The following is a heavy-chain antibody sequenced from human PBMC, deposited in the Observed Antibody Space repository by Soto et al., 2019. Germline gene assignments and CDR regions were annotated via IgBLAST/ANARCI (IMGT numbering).Heavy chain of an antibody. Sequence: GASVKVSCKASGYTFTSYPMHWVRQAPGQRLEWMGWINVGNSNTKYSQKFQGRVTISRDTSASTAYMELSSLRSEDTSVYYCARARYFYDSSGLDYRGQGTLVTVSS. CDR1: GYTFTSYP. J-gene: IGHJ4*02. V-gene: IGHV1-3*01. CDR2: INVGNSNT. D-gene: IGHD3-22*01. CDR3: ARARYFYDSSGLDY.